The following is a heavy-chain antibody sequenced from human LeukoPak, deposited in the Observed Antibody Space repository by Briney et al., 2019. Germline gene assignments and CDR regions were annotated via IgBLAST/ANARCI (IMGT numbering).Heavy chain of an antibody. CDR1: GFTFRSYA. V-gene: IGHV3-23*01. CDR2: ISGNGDTT. CDR3: AKGPHDRGYWYFDL. Sequence: GGSPRLSCAASGFTFRSYAMTWVRQAPGKGLEWVSAISGNGDTTYYAHSVKGRFSISRDNSKNTLYLQMNGLRAEDTAVYYCAKGPHDRGYWYFDLWGRGTLVTVSS. J-gene: IGHJ2*01.